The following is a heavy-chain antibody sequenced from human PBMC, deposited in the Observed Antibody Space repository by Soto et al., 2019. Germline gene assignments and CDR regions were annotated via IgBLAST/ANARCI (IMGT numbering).Heavy chain of an antibody. CDR3: ARGDYGGNAYYGMDV. Sequence: QVQLVQSGAEVKKPGSSVKVSCKASGGTFSTYAISWVRQAPGQGLEWMGGIIPMFDTANYAQKFQGRVTITADDSTSTAYRELSNLRSEDTAVYYCARGDYGGNAYYGMDVWGQGTTVTVSS. V-gene: IGHV1-69*12. CDR2: IIPMFDTA. D-gene: IGHD4-17*01. J-gene: IGHJ6*02. CDR1: GGTFSTYA.